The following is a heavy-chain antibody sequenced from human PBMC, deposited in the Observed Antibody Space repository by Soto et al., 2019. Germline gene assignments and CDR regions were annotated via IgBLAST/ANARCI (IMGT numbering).Heavy chain of an antibody. CDR3: SIDPLEGPWAGYGSGDPGC. D-gene: IGHD2-15*01. CDR1: GCNFSSYT. Sequence: QVQLVQSGAEVKKPGSSVKVSCKASGCNFSSYTISWERQAPGQGIEWMGRTIPILGIANYAQKFQGRVTITADKSTSTAYMELSSRCSEDTAVYYCSIDPLEGPWAGYGSGDPGCWGQGTLVTVSS. J-gene: IGHJ4*02. CDR2: TIPILGIA. V-gene: IGHV1-69*08.